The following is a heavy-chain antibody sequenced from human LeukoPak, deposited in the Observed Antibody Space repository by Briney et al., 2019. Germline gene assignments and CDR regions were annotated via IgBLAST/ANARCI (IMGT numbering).Heavy chain of an antibody. J-gene: IGHJ4*02. CDR1: GYTFTGYY. D-gene: IGHD3-16*02. V-gene: IGHV1-2*02. CDR2: INPNSGGT. Sequence: ASVKVSCKASGYTFTGYYMHWVRQAPGQGREWMGWINPNSGGTNYAQKFQGRVTMTRDTSISTAYMELSRLRSDDTAVYYCARGMERYDYVWGSYPRGGNFDYWGQGTLVTVSS. CDR3: ARGMERYDYVWGSYPRGGNFDY.